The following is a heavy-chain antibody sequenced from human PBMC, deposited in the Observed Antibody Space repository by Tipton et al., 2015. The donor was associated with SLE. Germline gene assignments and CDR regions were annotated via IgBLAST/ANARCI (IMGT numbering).Heavy chain of an antibody. Sequence: LSLTCTVSGGSLTGDYWSWIRQPPGKGLEWIGYVFYSGRTRYNPSLESRVTMSVDTSNNQFSLKLSSVTAADTAVYYCARDWCSSTSCYGYYYMDVWGKGTTVTVSS. V-gene: IGHV4-59*12. CDR3: ARDWCSSTSCYGYYYMDV. CDR1: GGSLTGDY. CDR2: VFYSGRT. D-gene: IGHD2-2*01. J-gene: IGHJ6*03.